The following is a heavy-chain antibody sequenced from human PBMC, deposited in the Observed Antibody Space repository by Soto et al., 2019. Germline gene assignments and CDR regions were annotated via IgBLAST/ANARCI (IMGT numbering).Heavy chain of an antibody. CDR2: IVVGSGNT. D-gene: IGHD2-15*01. J-gene: IGHJ4*02. CDR3: AAGGSGGSCYSVSCFDY. Sequence: SVKVSCKASGFTFTSSAMQWVRQARGQRLEWIGWIVVGSGNTNYAQKFQERVTITRDMSTSTAYMELSSLRSEDTAVYYCAAGGSGGSCYSVSCFDYWGQGTLVTVSS. CDR1: GFTFTSSA. V-gene: IGHV1-58*02.